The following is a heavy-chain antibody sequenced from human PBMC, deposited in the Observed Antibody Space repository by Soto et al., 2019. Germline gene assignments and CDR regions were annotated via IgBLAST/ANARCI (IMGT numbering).Heavy chain of an antibody. CDR1: GGSSNSSDYY. J-gene: IGHJ3*01. Sequence: SETLSLTCTVSGGSSNSSDYYWGWIRQPPGKALEWIGSINYGGTTYNNPSLRSRVTISVDTSKSQLFLKLSSVTAADTAVYYCARHFKHHLVSINAFHFWGQGTMVTVSS. CDR2: INYGGTT. CDR3: ARHFKHHLVSINAFHF. V-gene: IGHV4-39*01. D-gene: IGHD5-12*01.